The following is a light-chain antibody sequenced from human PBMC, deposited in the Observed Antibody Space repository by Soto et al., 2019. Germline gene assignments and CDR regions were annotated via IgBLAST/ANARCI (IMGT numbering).Light chain of an antibody. V-gene: IGLV2-14*01. Sequence: QSALTQPASVSGSPGQSITISCTGTSSDVGCYNYVSWYQQHPGKAPKLMIYEVSNRPSGVSNRFSGSKSGNTASLTISGLQADDEADYYCSSYTSSSTLLVFGGGTQLTVL. CDR3: SSYTSSSTLLV. J-gene: IGLJ2*01. CDR2: EVS. CDR1: SSDVGCYNY.